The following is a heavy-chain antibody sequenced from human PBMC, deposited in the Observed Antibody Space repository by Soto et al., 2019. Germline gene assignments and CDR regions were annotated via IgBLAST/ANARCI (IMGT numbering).Heavy chain of an antibody. Sequence: SGPTLVNPTQTLTLTCTFSVFSLSTSGMCVSWIRQPPGKALEWLALIDWDDDKYYSTSLRTRLTISKDTSKNQVVPTMTNMDPVDTATYYCARIRVVGVDTPMVTSFDYWGQGTLVTVSS. V-gene: IGHV2-70*01. CDR3: ARIRVVGVDTPMVTSFDY. D-gene: IGHD5-18*01. J-gene: IGHJ4*02. CDR1: VFSLSTSGMC. CDR2: IDWDDDK.